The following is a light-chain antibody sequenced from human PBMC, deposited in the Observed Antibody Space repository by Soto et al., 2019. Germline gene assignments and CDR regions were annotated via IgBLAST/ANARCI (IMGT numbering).Light chain of an antibody. CDR2: GTS. CDR3: QQYDNSPFT. J-gene: IGKJ3*01. V-gene: IGKV3-20*01. CDR1: QSVSGMY. Sequence: EVVLTQSPGTLSLSPGESATLSCRASQSVSGMYLAWYQQKPGQAPRLPIYGTSNRATGIPDRFSGIGSGTNFTPTIRRLEPEDFAMYFCQQYDNSPFTFGPGTKVDIK.